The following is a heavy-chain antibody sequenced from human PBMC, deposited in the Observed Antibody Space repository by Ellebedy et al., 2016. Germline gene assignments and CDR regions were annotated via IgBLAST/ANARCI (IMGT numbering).Heavy chain of an antibody. CDR3: ARGYSSGRGHFDY. D-gene: IGHD6-19*01. CDR1: GFTFSSYS. Sequence: GGSLRLSXAASGFTFSSYSMNWVRQAPGKGLEWVSYISSSSSTIYYADSVKGRFTISRDNAKNSLYLQMNSLRAEDTAVYYCARGYSSGRGHFDYWGQGTLVTVSS. J-gene: IGHJ4*02. CDR2: ISSSSSTI. V-gene: IGHV3-48*04.